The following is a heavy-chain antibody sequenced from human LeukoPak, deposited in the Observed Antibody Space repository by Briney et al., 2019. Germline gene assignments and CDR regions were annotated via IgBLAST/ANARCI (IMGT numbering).Heavy chain of an antibody. CDR3: AIDIAVVPAAHHAFDI. Sequence: ASVKVSCKVSGYTLTELSMHWVRQAPGKGLEWMGGFDPEDGETIYAQKFQGRVTMTEDTSTDTAYMELSSLRSEDTAVYYCAIDIAVVPAAHHAFDIWGQGTMVTVSS. CDR2: FDPEDGET. D-gene: IGHD2-2*01. V-gene: IGHV1-24*01. J-gene: IGHJ3*02. CDR1: GYTLTELS.